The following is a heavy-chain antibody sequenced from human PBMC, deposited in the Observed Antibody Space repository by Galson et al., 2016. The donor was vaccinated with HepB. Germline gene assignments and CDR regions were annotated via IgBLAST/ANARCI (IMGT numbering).Heavy chain of an antibody. J-gene: IGHJ4*02. V-gene: IGHV1-46*01. CDR2: INPSGTSR. Sequence: SVKVSCKASGYTFTKYWMHWVRQAPGQGLEWMGVINPSGTSRGYAEKFQGRVTLTRDTSTGTDYMELSSLRAEDTAVYYCAKAGETSGWHVWGQGTLVTVSS. CDR3: AKAGETSGWHV. CDR1: GYTFTKYW. D-gene: IGHD6-19*01.